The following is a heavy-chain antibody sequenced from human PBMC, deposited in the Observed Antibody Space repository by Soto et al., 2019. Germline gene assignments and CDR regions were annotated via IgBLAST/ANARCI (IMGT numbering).Heavy chain of an antibody. Sequence: EVQLVESGGGLVQPGGSLRLSCAASGFNFNIYAMSWVRQTPGKGLEWLSTIGAGGDTTNYADSVRGRFTISRDNSRNTVYLQMTGLRAEDAAVYYCAKSALPKDYGDYWYFDLWGRGSPVVLSS. J-gene: IGHJ2*01. D-gene: IGHD4-17*01. CDR3: AKSALPKDYGDYWYFDL. CDR2: IGAGGDTT. CDR1: GFNFNIYA. V-gene: IGHV3-23*04.